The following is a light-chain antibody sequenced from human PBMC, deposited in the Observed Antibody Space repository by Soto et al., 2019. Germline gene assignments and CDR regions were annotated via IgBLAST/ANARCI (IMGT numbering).Light chain of an antibody. CDR3: GTWDSSLSAVV. V-gene: IGLV1-51*01. J-gene: IGLJ2*01. CDR1: SSNIGNNY. Sequence: QSVLTQPPSVSVAPGQKVTISCSGSSSNIGNNYVSWYQQLPGTAPKLLIYDNNKRPSGIPDRFSGSKFGTSATLGITGLQTGDEADYYCGTWDSSLSAVVFGGGTKVTVL. CDR2: DNN.